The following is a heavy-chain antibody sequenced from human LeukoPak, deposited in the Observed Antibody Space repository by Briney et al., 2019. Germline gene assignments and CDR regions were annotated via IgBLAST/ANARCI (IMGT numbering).Heavy chain of an antibody. Sequence: GGSLRLSCAASGFTFSSYWMHWVRQAPGKGLVWVSRINSEGSITSYADSVKSRFTISRDKAKNTLYLQMNSLRAEDTAVYFCAREMKLFGTDRGAFDIWGQGTMVTVSS. D-gene: IGHD3-10*02. CDR1: GFTFSSYW. CDR3: AREMKLFGTDRGAFDI. V-gene: IGHV3-74*01. CDR2: INSEGSIT. J-gene: IGHJ3*02.